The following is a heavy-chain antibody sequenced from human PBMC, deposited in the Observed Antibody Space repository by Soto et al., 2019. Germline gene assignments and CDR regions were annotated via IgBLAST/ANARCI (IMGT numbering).Heavy chain of an antibody. V-gene: IGHV3-53*01. CDR1: GFTVSGMF. J-gene: IGHJ4*02. CDR2: IYPAGPT. Sequence: GGSLRLSCAASGFTVSGMFMNWVRQAPGKGLEWVSVIYPAGPTYYADSVKGRFTISRDNSKNTLFLQLNNLRAEDTAVYYCARDADSSGLHYWGQGILVTVSS. D-gene: IGHD6-19*01. CDR3: ARDADSSGLHY.